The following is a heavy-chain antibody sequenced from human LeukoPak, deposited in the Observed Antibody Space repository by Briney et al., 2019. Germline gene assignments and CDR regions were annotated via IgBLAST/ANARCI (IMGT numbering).Heavy chain of an antibody. V-gene: IGHV7-4-1*02. J-gene: IGHJ5*02. CDR3: ARDSIATVTSHNWFDP. Sequence: ASVKVSCKASGYTFTSYAMNWVRQAPGQGLEWMGWINTNTGNPTYAQGFTGRFVFSLDTSVSTAYLQISSLKAEDTAVYYCARDSIATVTSHNWFDPWGQGTLVTVSS. CDR2: INTNTGNP. CDR1: GYTFTSYA. D-gene: IGHD4-17*01.